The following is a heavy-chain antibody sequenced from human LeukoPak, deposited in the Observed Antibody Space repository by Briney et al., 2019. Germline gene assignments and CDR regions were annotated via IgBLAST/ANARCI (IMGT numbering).Heavy chain of an antibody. CDR1: GFTFSSYS. D-gene: IGHD5-18*01. Sequence: GGSLRLSCAASGFTFSSYSMNWVRQAPGKGLEWVSSISSSSSYIYYADSVKGRFTISRDNAKNSLYLQMNSLRAEDTAVYYCAKDLDGYSYGCDYWGQGTLVTVSS. CDR3: AKDLDGYSYGCDY. CDR2: ISSSSSYI. V-gene: IGHV3-21*01. J-gene: IGHJ4*02.